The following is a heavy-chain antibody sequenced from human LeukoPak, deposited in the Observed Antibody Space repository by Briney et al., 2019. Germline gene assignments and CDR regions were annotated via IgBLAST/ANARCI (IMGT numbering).Heavy chain of an antibody. CDR2: INHSGST. Sequence: SETPSLTCAVYGGSFSGYYWSWIRQPPGKGLEWIGEINHSGSTNYNPSLKSRVTISVDASKNQFSLKLSSVTAADTAVYYCARGPLGYCSSTSCPGDFDYWGQGTLVTVSS. CDR3: ARGPLGYCSSTSCPGDFDY. V-gene: IGHV4-34*01. J-gene: IGHJ4*02. CDR1: GGSFSGYY. D-gene: IGHD2-2*01.